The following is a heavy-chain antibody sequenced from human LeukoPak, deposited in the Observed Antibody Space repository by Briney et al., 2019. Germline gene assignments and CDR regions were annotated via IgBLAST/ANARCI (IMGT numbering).Heavy chain of an antibody. CDR2: MNPNSGNT. CDR3: ARDWFGDYQTYN. V-gene: IGHV1-8*02. D-gene: IGHD4-17*01. Sequence: ASVKVSCKASGYTFTSYGISWVRQATGQGLEWMGWMNPNSGNTGYAQKLQGRVTMTRNTSISTAYMELSSLRSDDTAVYYCARDWFGDYQTYNWGQGTLVTVSS. J-gene: IGHJ4*02. CDR1: GYTFTSYG.